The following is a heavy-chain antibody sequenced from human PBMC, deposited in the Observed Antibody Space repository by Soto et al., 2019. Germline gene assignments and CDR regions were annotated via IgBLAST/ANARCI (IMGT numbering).Heavy chain of an antibody. D-gene: IGHD2-21*01. V-gene: IGHV5-51*01. Sequence: GESLKISCKGSGYSFTSYWIGWVRQMPGKGLEWMWIIYPGDSDTRYSPSFQGQVTISADKSISTAYLQWSSLKASDTAMYYCARREYCGGDCYAFDIWGQGTMVTVSS. CDR2: IYPGDSDT. CDR1: GYSFTSYW. CDR3: ARREYCGGDCYAFDI. J-gene: IGHJ3*02.